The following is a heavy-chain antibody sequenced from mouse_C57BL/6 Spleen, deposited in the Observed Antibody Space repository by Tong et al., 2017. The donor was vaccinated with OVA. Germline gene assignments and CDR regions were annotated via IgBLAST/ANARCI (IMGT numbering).Heavy chain of an antibody. V-gene: IGHV1-54*01. CDR2: INPGSGGT. CDR3: ARYDGPLALCAY. CDR1: GYAFTNYL. J-gene: IGHJ3*01. Sequence: VQLQETGVELVRPGSLVKVSWKASGYAFTNYLIEWVKQRPGQGLEWIGVINPGSGGTNYNEKFKGKATLTADKSSSTDYMQLSSLTSEDSAVYYCARYDGPLALCAYWGQGTLVTVSA. D-gene: IGHD2-3*01.